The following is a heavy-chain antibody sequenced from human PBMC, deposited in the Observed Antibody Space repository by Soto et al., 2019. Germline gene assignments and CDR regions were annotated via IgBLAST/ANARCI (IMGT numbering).Heavy chain of an antibody. V-gene: IGHV3-23*01. CDR1: GFTFSDFA. D-gene: IGHD2-2*03. CDR2: IYGGGNGP. CDR3: AKMEGMDPWAYSFDY. Sequence: EVQVLESGGGLVQPGGSLRLSCAATGFTFSDFAMSWVRQAPGKGLEWVSRIYGGGNGPHYADSVKGRVTISRDNXXXXXXXXXNXLRAEDTAVYYCAKMEGMDPWAYSFDYWGQGTLVTVSS. J-gene: IGHJ4*02.